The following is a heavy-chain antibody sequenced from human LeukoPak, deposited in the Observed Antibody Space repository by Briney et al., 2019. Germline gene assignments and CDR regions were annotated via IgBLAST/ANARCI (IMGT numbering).Heavy chain of an antibody. V-gene: IGHV4-34*01. D-gene: IGHD1-1*01. CDR2: INHSGST. Sequence: PSETLSLTCAVYGGSFSGYYWSWIRQPPGKGLEWIGEINHSGSTNYNPSLKSRVTISVDTSKNQFSLKLSSVTAADTAVYYCARGDWTDYWGQGTLVTASS. CDR1: GGSFSGYY. J-gene: IGHJ4*02. CDR3: ARGDWTDY.